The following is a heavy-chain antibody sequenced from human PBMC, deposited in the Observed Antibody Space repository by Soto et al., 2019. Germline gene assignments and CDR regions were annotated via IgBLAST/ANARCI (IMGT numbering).Heavy chain of an antibody. CDR3: ATWHEREHAYDV. V-gene: IGHV3-53*01. CDR1: GLTVSGKKY. D-gene: IGHD1-1*01. J-gene: IGHJ3*01. CDR2: LYDVDGS. Sequence: DVQLVESGGGLMQPGEYLRMSCAASGLTVSGKKYVAWVRQAPGKGLEWVSALYDVDGSFYADSVKGRFTTSSDSSKTTVYLQMNGLRPDDTAVYYCATWHEREHAYDVWGQGTTVTVSS.